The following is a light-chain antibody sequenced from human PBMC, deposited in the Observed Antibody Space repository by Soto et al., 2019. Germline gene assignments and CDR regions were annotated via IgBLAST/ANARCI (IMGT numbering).Light chain of an antibody. CDR1: QGINIA. V-gene: IGKV1-12*01. CDR2: TAS. J-gene: IGKJ4*01. Sequence: DIQMTQSPSSVSASVGDRVTITCRASQGINIALVWFQQKPGEAPRLLIYTASTLHSGVPSRFSGSGSGTDFTLTITSLQPEDFATYYCQQGHSFPLTFGGGTKVEIK. CDR3: QQGHSFPLT.